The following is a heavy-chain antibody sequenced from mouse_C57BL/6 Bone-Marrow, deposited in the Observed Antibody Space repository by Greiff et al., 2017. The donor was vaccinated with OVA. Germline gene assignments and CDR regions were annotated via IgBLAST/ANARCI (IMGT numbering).Heavy chain of an antibody. CDR2: INPSSGYT. CDR1: GYTFTSYW. V-gene: IGHV1-7*01. D-gene: IGHD1-1*01. CDR3: ARDPRYCGRGPWYFDV. Sequence: VQLQQSGAELAKPGASVKLSCKASGYTFTSYWMHWVKQRPGQGLEWIGYINPSSGYTKYNQKFKDQAPLTADKSSSTAYMPLSSLTYEDSAVYYCARDPRYCGRGPWYFDVWGTGTTVTVSS. J-gene: IGHJ1*03.